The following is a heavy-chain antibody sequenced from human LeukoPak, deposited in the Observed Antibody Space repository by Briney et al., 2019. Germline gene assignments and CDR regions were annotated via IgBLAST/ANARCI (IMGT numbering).Heavy chain of an antibody. D-gene: IGHD2-2*01. J-gene: IGHJ3*02. CDR1: GYRFTSYW. CDR2: IYPGDSDTRYSPSFQGQV. V-gene: IGHV5-51*01. CDR3: ARAVVPAVHDAFDI. Sequence: GESLKISCKGSGYRFTSYWIGWVRQMPGKGLEWMGIIYPGDSDTRYSPSFQGQVRYSPSFQGQVTISTDKSISTAYLQWSSLRASDIAIYYCARAVVPAVHDAFDIWGQGTMVTVSS.